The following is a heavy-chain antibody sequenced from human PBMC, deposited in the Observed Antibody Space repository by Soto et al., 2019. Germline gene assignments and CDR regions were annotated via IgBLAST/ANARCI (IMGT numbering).Heavy chain of an antibody. D-gene: IGHD1-1*01. CDR2: IYPDDSDT. CDR1: GYSFPTYW. V-gene: IGHV5-51*01. J-gene: IGHJ3*01. CDR3: ALSMGTAPDYAFDF. Sequence: PGESLKISCKGSGYSFPTYWIGWVRQMPGKGLEWMGIIYPDDSDTTYSPSFQGQVTISVDKSISTAYLQWSSLKASHTAMYYCALSMGTAPDYAFDFWGQGTMVTVSS.